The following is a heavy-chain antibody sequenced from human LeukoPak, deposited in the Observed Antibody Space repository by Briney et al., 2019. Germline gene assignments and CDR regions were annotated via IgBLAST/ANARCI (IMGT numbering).Heavy chain of an antibody. D-gene: IGHD1-26*01. V-gene: IGHV3-33*01. CDR3: ARSRVGASIDY. CDR2: IWYDGSNK. CDR1: GFTFSSYG. J-gene: IGHJ4*02. Sequence: GRSLRLSCAASGFTFSSYGMPWVRQAPGKGLEWVAVIWYDGSNKYYADSVKGRFTISRDNSKNTLYLQMNSLRAEDTAVYYCARSRVGASIDYWGQGTLVTVSS.